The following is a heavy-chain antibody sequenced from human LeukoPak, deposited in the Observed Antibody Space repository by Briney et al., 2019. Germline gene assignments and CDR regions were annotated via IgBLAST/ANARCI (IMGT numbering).Heavy chain of an antibody. Sequence: GGSLRLSCAASGFTFTNAWMSWVRQAPGKGLEWVGRIKSTTDGGTTDYAAPVKGRFTISRDDSKDTLFLQMNSLKPEATGVYYCTTERYRSAWYGGFDYWGQGTLVTVSS. J-gene: IGHJ4*02. CDR1: GFTFTNAW. V-gene: IGHV3-15*01. CDR3: TTERYRSAWYGGFDY. CDR2: IKSTTDGGTT. D-gene: IGHD6-19*01.